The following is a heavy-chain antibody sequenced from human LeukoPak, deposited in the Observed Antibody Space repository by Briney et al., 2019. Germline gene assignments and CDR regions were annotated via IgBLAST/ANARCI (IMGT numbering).Heavy chain of an antibody. CDR2: INPDSGGT. D-gene: IGHD5-18*01. CDR3: ARGDSYGYTSGFDY. J-gene: IGHJ4*02. V-gene: IGHV1-2*02. CDR1: GYTFTGYY. Sequence: GASVKVPCKASGYTFTGYYIHWVRQAPGQELEWMGWINPDSGGTNFPQKFQGRVTMTRDTSISTAYMELSRLRSDDTAVYHCARGDSYGYTSGFDYWGQGTLVTVSS.